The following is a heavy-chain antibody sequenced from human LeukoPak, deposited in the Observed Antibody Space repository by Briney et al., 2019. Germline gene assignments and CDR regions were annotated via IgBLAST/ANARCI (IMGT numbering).Heavy chain of an antibody. CDR2: ISYDGSNK. J-gene: IGHJ4*02. D-gene: IGHD2-21*02. V-gene: IGHV3-30*18. Sequence: GGSLRLSCAASGFPFSSYGMHWVRQAPGKGLEWVAVISYDGSNKYYADSVKGRYTISRDNSKNTLYLQMNSLRAEDTAVYYCAKGSGDHAAGYWGQGTLVTVSS. CDR1: GFPFSSYG. CDR3: AKGSGDHAAGY.